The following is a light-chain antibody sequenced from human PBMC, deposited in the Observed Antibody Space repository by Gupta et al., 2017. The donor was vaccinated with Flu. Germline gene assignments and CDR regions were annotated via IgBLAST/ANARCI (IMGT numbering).Light chain of an antibody. CDR3: AAWDDSLNGVV. CDR2: SNN. V-gene: IGLV1-44*01. CDR1: SPNIGSNT. J-gene: IGLJ2*01. Sequence: QSVLTQPPSASGTPGQRVTISCSGSSPNIGSNTVNWYQPPPGTAPKLLIYSNNQRPSGVPDRFSSSKSGTSASLAISGLQSEDEADYYCAAWDDSLNGVVFGGGTKLTVL.